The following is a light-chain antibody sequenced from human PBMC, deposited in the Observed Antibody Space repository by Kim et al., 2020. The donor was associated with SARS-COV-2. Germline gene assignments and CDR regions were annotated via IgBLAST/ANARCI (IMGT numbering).Light chain of an antibody. V-gene: IGKV3-11*01. CDR2: DAY. J-gene: IGKJ2*01. Sequence: GERAPLLRRASQGVSKYLAWYQQTPGQAPRLLIYDAYNRATDRPARFSGSASETELTLTISSLEHEDFAVYYCQQRSNWPTMYTFGKGTKLE. CDR1: QGVSKY. CDR3: QQRSNWPTMYT.